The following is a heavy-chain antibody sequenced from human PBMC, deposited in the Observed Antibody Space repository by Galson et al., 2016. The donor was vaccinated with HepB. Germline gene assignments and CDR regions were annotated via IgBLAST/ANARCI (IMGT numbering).Heavy chain of an antibody. CDR2: ISSSSNDI. CDR1: GFTFSKYS. J-gene: IGHJ4*01. V-gene: IGHV3-21*04. Sequence: SLRLSCAASGFTFSKYSMNWVRQAPGKGLQWASSISSSSNDIQYADSMKGRFTISRDNGRNSLYLQMNSLRGEDTAFYFCAKDRYSSGWYRALDYWGHGILVTVSS. CDR3: AKDRYSSGWYRALDY. D-gene: IGHD6-19*01.